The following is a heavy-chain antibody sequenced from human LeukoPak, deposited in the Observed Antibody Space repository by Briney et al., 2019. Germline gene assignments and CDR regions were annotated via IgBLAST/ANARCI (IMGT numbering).Heavy chain of an antibody. CDR2: IKRKTDGGTT. Sequence: KSGGSLRLSCAASGFNFNNYWMSWLRQAPGKGLEWVGRIKRKTDGGTTDYAAPVKGRFTISRDDSKNTLYLQMNSLKTEDTAVYYCMRPLDYWGQGTLVTVSS. J-gene: IGHJ4*02. V-gene: IGHV3-15*01. CDR1: GFNFNNYW. CDR3: MRPLDY.